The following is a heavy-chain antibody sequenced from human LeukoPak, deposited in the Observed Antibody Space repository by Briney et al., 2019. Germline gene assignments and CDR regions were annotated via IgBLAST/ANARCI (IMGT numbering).Heavy chain of an antibody. CDR3: ARGHLGLSP. D-gene: IGHD3-10*01. CDR2: INHSGST. CDR1: GGSFSGYY. Sequence: SETLSLTCAVYGGSFSGYYWSWIRQPPGKGLEWIGEINHSGSTNYNPSLTGRVIISVDTAMDQISLRLNSVTAADTAVYYCARGHLGLSPWGQGTLVTVSS. V-gene: IGHV4-34*01. J-gene: IGHJ5*02.